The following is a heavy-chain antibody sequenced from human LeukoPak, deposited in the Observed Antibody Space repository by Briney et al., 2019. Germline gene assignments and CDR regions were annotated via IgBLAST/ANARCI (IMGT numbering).Heavy chain of an antibody. J-gene: IGHJ2*01. Sequence: GESLKISCKGSGYSFTSYWIGWVRQMPGKGLEWMGIIYPGDSDTRYSPSFQGQVTISADKSISTAYVQWSSLKASGTAMYYCARPSMVVTPWYFDLWGRGTLVTVSS. D-gene: IGHD4/OR15-4a*01. CDR1: GYSFTSYW. CDR3: ARPSMVVTPWYFDL. V-gene: IGHV5-51*01. CDR2: IYPGDSDT.